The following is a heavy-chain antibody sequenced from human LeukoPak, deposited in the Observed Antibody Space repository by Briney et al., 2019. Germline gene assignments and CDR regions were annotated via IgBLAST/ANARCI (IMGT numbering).Heavy chain of an antibody. CDR2: IYYSGST. Sequence: SETLSLTCTVSGGSISSYYWSWIRQPPGKGLEWIGYIYYSGSTNYSPSLKSRVTISVDTSKNQFSLKLSSVTAADTAVYYCARRYCSGGSCYTDYWGQGTLVTVSS. D-gene: IGHD2-15*01. CDR1: GGSISSYY. CDR3: ARRYCSGGSCYTDY. V-gene: IGHV4-59*01. J-gene: IGHJ4*02.